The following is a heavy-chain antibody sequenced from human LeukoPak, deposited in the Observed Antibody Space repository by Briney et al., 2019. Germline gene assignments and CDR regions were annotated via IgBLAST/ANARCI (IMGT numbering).Heavy chain of an antibody. CDR3: ASGCSGGSCYSYPDQGDAFDI. J-gene: IGHJ3*02. Sequence: KASETLSPTCAVYGGSFSGYYWSWIRQPPGKGLEWIGEINHSGSTNYNPSLKSRVTISVDTSKNQFSLKLSSVTAADTAVYYCASGCSGGSCYSYPDQGDAFDIWGQGTMVTVSS. D-gene: IGHD2-15*01. V-gene: IGHV4-34*01. CDR2: INHSGST. CDR1: GGSFSGYY.